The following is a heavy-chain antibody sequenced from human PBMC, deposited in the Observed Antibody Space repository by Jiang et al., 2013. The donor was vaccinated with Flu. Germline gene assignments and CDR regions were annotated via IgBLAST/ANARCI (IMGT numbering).Heavy chain of an antibody. V-gene: IGHV1-46*01. CDR2: INPSGGST. CDR1: GYTFTSYY. CDR3: AREEDSSGYPXDYYYGMDV. J-gene: IGHJ6*02. Sequence: SGAEVKKPGASVKVSCKASGYTFTSYYMHWVRQAPGQGLEWMGIINPSGGSTSYAQKFQGRVTMTRDTSTSTVYMELSSLRSEDTAVYYCAREEDSSGYPXDYYYGMDVWGQGTTVTVSS. D-gene: IGHD3-22*01.